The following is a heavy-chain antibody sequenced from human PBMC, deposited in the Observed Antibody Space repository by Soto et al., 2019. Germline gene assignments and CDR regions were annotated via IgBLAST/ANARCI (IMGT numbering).Heavy chain of an antibody. Sequence: HPGGSLRLSCAASGFTFSSYAMSWVRQAPGKGLEWVSAISGSGGSTYYADSVKGRFTISRDNSKNTLYLQMNSLRAEDTAVYYCAKEYFINVVVVAATPLYYFDYWGQGTLVTVSS. J-gene: IGHJ4*02. V-gene: IGHV3-23*01. D-gene: IGHD2-15*01. CDR3: AKEYFINVVVVAATPLYYFDY. CDR1: GFTFSSYA. CDR2: ISGSGGST.